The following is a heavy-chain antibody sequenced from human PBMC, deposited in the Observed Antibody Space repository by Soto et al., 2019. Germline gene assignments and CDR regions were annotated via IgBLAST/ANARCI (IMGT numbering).Heavy chain of an antibody. CDR3: ARDLEGGSDCYLCY. J-gene: IGHJ4*02. CDR2: ISRDGSNA. D-gene: IGHD3-16*02. V-gene: IGHV3-30-3*01. Sequence: QVQLVESGGGVVQPGRSLTLSCAASGFTFSSYVIHWVRQTSDKGLEWVAFISRDGSNAYYADSVKGRFTISRDNSKNTLYLEMNILRAEDTSLSYYARDLEGGSDCYLCYWGQGTLVTVSS. CDR1: GFTFSSYV.